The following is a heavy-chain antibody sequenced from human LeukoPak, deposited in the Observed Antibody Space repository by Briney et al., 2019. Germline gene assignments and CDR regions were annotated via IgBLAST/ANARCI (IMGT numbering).Heavy chain of an antibody. CDR3: ARDLDTALVENFYGMDV. J-gene: IGHJ6*02. D-gene: IGHD5-18*01. CDR2: IYSGGST. CDR1: GFTVSSNY. Sequence: QPGGSLRLSCAVSGFTVSSNYMSWVRQAPGKGLEWVSVIYSGGSTYYADSVKGRFTISRDNAKNSLYLQMNSLRAEDTAVYYCARDLDTALVENFYGMDVWGQGTTVTVSS. V-gene: IGHV3-53*01.